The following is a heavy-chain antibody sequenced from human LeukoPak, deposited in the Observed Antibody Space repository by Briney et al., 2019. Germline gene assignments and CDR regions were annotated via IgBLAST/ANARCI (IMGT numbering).Heavy chain of an antibody. J-gene: IGHJ5*02. CDR3: ARVSLPSPTTVTTGWFDP. V-gene: IGHV4-30-2*01. CDR2: IYHSGST. D-gene: IGHD4-17*01. CDR1: GGSISSGGYY. Sequence: SQTLSLTCTVSGGSISSGGYYWSWIRQPPGKGLEWIGYIYHSGSTYYNPSLKSRVTISVDRSKNQFSLKLSSVTAADTAVYYCARVSLPSPTTVTTGWFDPWGQGTLVTVSS.